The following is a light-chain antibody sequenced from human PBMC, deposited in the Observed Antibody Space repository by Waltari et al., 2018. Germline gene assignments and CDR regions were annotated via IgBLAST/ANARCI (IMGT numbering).Light chain of an antibody. CDR2: KVS. CDR3: LQAAHWPLT. CDR1: QNLVHSVGNTY. V-gene: IGKV2-30*02. Sequence: VVMTQSPPSLPVTLGQQASISCTSRQNLVHSVGNTYLNWFHQGPGQSPRRLIYKVSNRDSGVPDRVSGSGSGTDFTLTISRVEAEDVRIYYWLQAAHWPLTFGQGTRVEIK. J-gene: IGKJ1*01.